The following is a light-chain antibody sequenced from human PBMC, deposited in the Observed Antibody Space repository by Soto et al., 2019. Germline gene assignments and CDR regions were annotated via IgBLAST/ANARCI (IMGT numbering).Light chain of an antibody. V-gene: IGKV1-12*01. Sequence: DIQMTQSPSSVSASVGDRVNITCRASQGISNWLAWYQHRPGKAPKLLIYLASTLQSGVPSRFSGSGSGTDFTLTISSLQPDDFASYFCQQTDTLPFTFGLGTRLEIK. J-gene: IGKJ5*01. CDR3: QQTDTLPFT. CDR2: LAS. CDR1: QGISNW.